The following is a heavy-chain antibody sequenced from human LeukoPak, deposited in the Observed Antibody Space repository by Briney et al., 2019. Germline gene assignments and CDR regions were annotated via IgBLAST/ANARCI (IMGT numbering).Heavy chain of an antibody. CDR1: GYTFPNYY. J-gene: IGHJ4*02. D-gene: IGHD5-18*01. V-gene: IGHV1-46*01. CDR3: ARSSIWAMVD. CDR2: VNPSGGST. Sequence: WASVKVSCKASGYTFPNYYVYWVRQAPGQGLEWMGMVNPSGGSTNYAQKFQGRVTMTRDTSTSTLNMDLSSLRSEDTAVYYCARSSIWAMVDWGQGTLVSVSS.